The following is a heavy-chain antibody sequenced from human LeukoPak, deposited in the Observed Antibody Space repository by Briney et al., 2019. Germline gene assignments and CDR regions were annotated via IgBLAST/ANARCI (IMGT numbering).Heavy chain of an antibody. D-gene: IGHD3-22*01. Sequence: PSETLSLTCAVSGGSISSSNWWSWVRQPPGKGLEWIGEINHSGSTNYNPSLKSRVTISVDTSKNQFSLKLSSVTAADTAVYYCARTHDSSGYYFDYWGQGTLVTVSS. CDR3: ARTHDSSGYYFDY. CDR2: INHSGST. CDR1: GGSISSSNW. V-gene: IGHV4-4*02. J-gene: IGHJ4*02.